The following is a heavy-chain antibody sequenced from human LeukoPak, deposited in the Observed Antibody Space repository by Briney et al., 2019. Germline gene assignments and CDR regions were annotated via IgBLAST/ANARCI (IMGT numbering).Heavy chain of an antibody. CDR3: ARELRWSLGY. Sequence: PGGSLRLSCAASGFTVGNNYMSWVRQAPGKGLEWVSVISSGGSTYYADSVKGRFAISRDNSKNTLYLQMNSLRVEDTAVYYCARELRWSLGYWGQGTLVTVSS. V-gene: IGHV3-53*01. CDR1: GFTVGNNY. D-gene: IGHD4-23*01. CDR2: ISSGGST. J-gene: IGHJ4*02.